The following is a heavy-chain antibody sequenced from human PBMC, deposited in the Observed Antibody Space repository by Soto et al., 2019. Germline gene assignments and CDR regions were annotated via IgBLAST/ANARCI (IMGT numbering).Heavy chain of an antibody. D-gene: IGHD3-16*02. CDR1: GFTFSSYA. CDR2: ISGSGGST. CDR3: AKSGYYDYIWGSYRPYYMDV. Sequence: GGSLRLSCAASGFTFSSYAMSWVRQAPGKGLEWVSAISGSGGSTYYADSVKGRFTISRDNSKSTLYLQMNSLRAEDTAVYYCAKSGYYDYIWGSYRPYYMDVWGKGTTVTVSS. J-gene: IGHJ6*03. V-gene: IGHV3-23*01.